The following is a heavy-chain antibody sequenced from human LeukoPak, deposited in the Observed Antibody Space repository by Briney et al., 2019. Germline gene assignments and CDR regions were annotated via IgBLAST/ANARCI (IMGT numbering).Heavy chain of an antibody. CDR3: AIMHGYYDGSGYWVQ. CDR1: GFTFTSSA. V-gene: IGHV3-23*01. J-gene: IGHJ1*01. CDR2: ITPNADRT. D-gene: IGHD3-22*01. Sequence: SGGSPRLSCAASGFTFTSSAMNWVRQAPGKGLEWVSFITPNADRTSYADSVEGRFTISRDNPRNTLYMQMNSLRDEDTAIYYCAIMHGYYDGSGYWVQWGQGTLVTVSS.